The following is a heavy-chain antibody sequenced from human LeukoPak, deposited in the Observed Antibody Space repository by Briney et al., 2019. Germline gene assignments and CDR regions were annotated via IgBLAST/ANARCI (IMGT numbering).Heavy chain of an antibody. V-gene: IGHV3-74*01. D-gene: IGHD1/OR15-1a*01. CDR1: GFTVSSNY. J-gene: IGHJ5*02. CDR3: ARDPRNKGLDP. CDR2: INGFGTEA. Sequence: PGGSLRLSCAASGFTVSSNYMSWVRQAPGKGLMWVAHINGFGTEATYADTVKGRFTISRDNAKNTLYLQMNGLRDEDTAVYYCARDPRNKGLDPWGQGTLVTVSS.